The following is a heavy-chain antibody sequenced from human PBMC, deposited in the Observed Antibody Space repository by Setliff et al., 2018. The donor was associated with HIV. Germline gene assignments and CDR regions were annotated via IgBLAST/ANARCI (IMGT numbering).Heavy chain of an antibody. D-gene: IGHD6-13*01. CDR2: ISGYSGHT. J-gene: IGHJ4*02. CDR3: AREHSTTWPYFDF. CDR1: GYTFSDYD. Sequence: ASVKVSCKASGYTFSDYDVAWVRQAPGQGLEWMGWISGYSGHTSYAQKIQGRVTMTTDTSTSTVYMELRSLRSDDTAVYFCAREHSTTWPYFDFWGQGTLVTVSS. V-gene: IGHV1-18*01.